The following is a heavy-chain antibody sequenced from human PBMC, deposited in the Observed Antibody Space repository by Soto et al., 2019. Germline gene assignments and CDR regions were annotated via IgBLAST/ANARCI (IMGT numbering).Heavy chain of an antibody. CDR1: GGSISSGGYY. CDR2: IYYSGST. D-gene: IGHD5-18*01. J-gene: IGHJ4*02. V-gene: IGHV4-31*03. CDR3: ARGLDLTAMGRYYFDY. Sequence: SETLSLTCTVSGGSISSGGYYWSWIRQHPGKGLEWIGYIYYSGSTYYNPSLKSRVTISVDTSKNQFSLKLSSVTAADTAVYYCARGLDLTAMGRYYFDYWGQGTLVTVSS.